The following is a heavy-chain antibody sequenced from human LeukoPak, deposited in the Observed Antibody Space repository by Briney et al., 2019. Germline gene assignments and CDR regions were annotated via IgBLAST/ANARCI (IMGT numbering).Heavy chain of an antibody. CDR3: ARMAVYGYYFDY. D-gene: IGHD2/OR15-2a*01. CDR2: IYYSGST. CDR1: GGSIISSSYY. J-gene: IGHJ4*02. V-gene: IGHV4-39*01. Sequence: SETLSLTCTVSGGSIISSSYYWGWIRQPPGKGLEWIGSIYYSGSTYYNPSLKSRVTISVDTSKNQFSLKLSSVTAADTAVYYCARMAVYGYYFDYWGQGTLVTVSS.